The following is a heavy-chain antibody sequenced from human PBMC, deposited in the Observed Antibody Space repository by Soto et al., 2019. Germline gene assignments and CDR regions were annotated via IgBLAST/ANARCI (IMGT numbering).Heavy chain of an antibody. J-gene: IGHJ4*02. Sequence: QVQLVQSGAEVKKPGASVKVSCKASGYTFSNYLLHWLRQAPGQGREWMGWINAGNGHTKYSQQFQGRVTFTRDTSATTSYIELSSLRSEDTAVYYCASPSSGSGSYYWCPGPLVTVSS. V-gene: IGHV1-3*01. D-gene: IGHD3-10*01. CDR2: INAGNGHT. CDR1: GYTFSNYL. CDR3: ASPSSGSGSYY.